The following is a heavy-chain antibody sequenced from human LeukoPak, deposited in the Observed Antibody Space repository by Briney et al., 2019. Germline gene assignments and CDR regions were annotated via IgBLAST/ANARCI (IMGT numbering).Heavy chain of an antibody. V-gene: IGHV3-48*03. Sequence: GGSLRLSCAASGFTFSSYEMNWVRQAPGKGLEWVSYISSSGSTIYYADSVKGRFTISRDSSKNTLYLQMNSLRAEDTAVYYCAKRSAESSGYFDYWGQGTLVTVSS. D-gene: IGHD6-19*01. CDR1: GFTFSSYE. CDR3: AKRSAESSGYFDY. CDR2: ISSSGSTI. J-gene: IGHJ4*02.